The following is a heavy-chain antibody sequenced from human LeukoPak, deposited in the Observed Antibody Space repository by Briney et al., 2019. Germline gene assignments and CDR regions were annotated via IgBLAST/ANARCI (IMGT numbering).Heavy chain of an antibody. D-gene: IGHD6-19*01. CDR3: ARGSTYSSGWYTGFDY. J-gene: IGHJ4*02. V-gene: IGHV3-21*01. CDR2: ISSGSSYI. CDR1: GFTFNTYS. Sequence: GGSLRLSCAASGFTFNTYSMNWVRQAPGKGLEWVSSISSGSSYIYYADSVKGRFTISRDNAKKSVYLQMNSLRAEDTAVYYCARGSTYSSGWYTGFDYWGQGTLVTVSS.